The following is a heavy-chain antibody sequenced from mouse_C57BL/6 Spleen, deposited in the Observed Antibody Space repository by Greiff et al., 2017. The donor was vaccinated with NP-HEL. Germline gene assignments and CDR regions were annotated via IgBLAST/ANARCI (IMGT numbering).Heavy chain of an antibody. D-gene: IGHD2-1*01. CDR1: GYTFTSYW. Sequence: VQLQQPGAELVRPGTSVKLSCKASGYTFTSYWMHWVKQRPGQGLEWIGVIDPSDSYTNYNQKFKGKATLTVDTSSSTAYMQLSSLTSEDSAVYYCARRLYYGNFDYWGQGTTLTVSS. V-gene: IGHV1-59*01. CDR2: IDPSDSYT. CDR3: ARRLYYGNFDY. J-gene: IGHJ2*01.